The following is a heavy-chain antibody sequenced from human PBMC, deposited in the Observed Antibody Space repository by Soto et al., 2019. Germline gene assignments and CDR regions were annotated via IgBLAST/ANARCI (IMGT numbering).Heavy chain of an antibody. CDR1: GGSISSSSYY. D-gene: IGHD6-13*01. CDR3: ARQTLILHPRFGANGIAAAGTRGYFDY. Sequence: QLQLQESGPGLVKPSETLSLTCTVSGGSISSSSYYWGWIRQPPGKGLEWIGSIYYSGSTYYNPSLKSRVTISVDTSKNQFSLKLSSVTAADTAVYYCARQTLILHPRFGANGIAAAGTRGYFDYWGQGTLVTVSS. J-gene: IGHJ4*02. V-gene: IGHV4-39*01. CDR2: IYYSGST.